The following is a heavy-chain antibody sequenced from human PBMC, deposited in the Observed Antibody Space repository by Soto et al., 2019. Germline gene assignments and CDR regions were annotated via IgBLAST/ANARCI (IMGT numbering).Heavy chain of an antibody. D-gene: IGHD3-10*01. V-gene: IGHV3-13*01. CDR3: ARGRSFSYDSTPPPMFDP. CDR1: GFAFSTFD. CDR2: IGTLSDT. Sequence: GGSLRLSCAGSGFAFSTFDIHWVRQAPGKGLEWVSGIGTLSDTFFAASVQGRFTISRQNAKNSVYLQMNSLRAGDTAFYYCARGRSFSYDSTPPPMFDPWGQGXLVTVYS. J-gene: IGHJ5*02.